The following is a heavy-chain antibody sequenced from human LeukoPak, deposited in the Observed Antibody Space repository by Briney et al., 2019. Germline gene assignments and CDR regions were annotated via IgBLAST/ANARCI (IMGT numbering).Heavy chain of an antibody. CDR1: GVTLSSSSYY. CDR3: ARHAVTSNYAFWSGYPDY. D-gene: IGHD3-3*01. J-gene: IGHJ4*02. V-gene: IGHV4-39*01. CDR2: IYYSGRT. Sequence: SETLSVTCTVSGVTLSSSSYYWGWLPQPPGKGREGFGSIYYSGRTYYNPSLKSRVTISVDTAKNTFSLKLSSVTAADTAAYYCARHAVTSNYAFWSGYPDYWGQGTLVTVSS.